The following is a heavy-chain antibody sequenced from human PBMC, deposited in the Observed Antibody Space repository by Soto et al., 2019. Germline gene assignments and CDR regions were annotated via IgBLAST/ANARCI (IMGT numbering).Heavy chain of an antibody. V-gene: IGHV3-33*01. Sequence: RGPLRLSCSASGFTFSSYGMHWFRQAPGKGLEWVAVIWYDGSNKYYADSVKGRFTISRDNSKNTLYLQMNSLRAEDTAVYYCAGPPGYGMDVWGQGTTVTVTS. CDR1: GFTFSSYG. CDR3: AGPPGYGMDV. J-gene: IGHJ6*02. CDR2: IWYDGSNK.